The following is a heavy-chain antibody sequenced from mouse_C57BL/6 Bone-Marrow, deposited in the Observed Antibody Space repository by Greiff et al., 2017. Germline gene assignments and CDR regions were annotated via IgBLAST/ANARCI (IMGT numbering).Heavy chain of an antibody. CDR3: ARTREGDYYYWYLDV. Sequence: QVTLQVSGPGILQPSPTLSLTCSFSGFSLSTFGMGVGWLRPPSGQGLEWLAHLWWDDDKYYHPALKSPPTIANDTSNTPVFLQIAIVDTAATATDYCARTREGDYYYWYLDVWGTGTTVTVSS. CDR2: LWWDDDK. CDR1: GFSLSTFGMG. D-gene: IGHD1-1*01. J-gene: IGHJ1*03. V-gene: IGHV8-8*01.